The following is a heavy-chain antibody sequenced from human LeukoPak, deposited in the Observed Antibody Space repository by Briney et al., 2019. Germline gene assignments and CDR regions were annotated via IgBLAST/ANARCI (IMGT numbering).Heavy chain of an antibody. CDR3: ARRDYGDSMWDY. CDR2: IYYSRST. V-gene: IGHV4-59*08. J-gene: IGHJ4*02. Sequence: SGTLCLTCTASGVSISSYYWSWIRQPPGKGLEWVGDIYYSRSTSYNPALKSRGTISVDTFKNQFSLKLSYGPAADTAVYYCARRDYGDSMWDYWGQGTLVTVSS. CDR1: GVSISSYY. D-gene: IGHD4-17*01.